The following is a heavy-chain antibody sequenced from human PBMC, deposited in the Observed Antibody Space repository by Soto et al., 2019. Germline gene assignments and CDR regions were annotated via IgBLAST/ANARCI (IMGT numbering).Heavy chain of an antibody. J-gene: IGHJ5*02. Sequence: QVQLQESGPGLVKPSQTLSLTCTISGGSISSGGYYWSWIRQHPVKGLAWIGYIYYSGSTYYNPSLKSRVTISVDTSKTPCSLKLSSVTAADKAVYCCARVKAGGGMPWWLDPWGQGTLVTVSS. D-gene: IGHD3-16*01. V-gene: IGHV4-31*03. CDR2: IYYSGST. CDR1: GGSISSGGYY. CDR3: ARVKAGGGMPWWLDP.